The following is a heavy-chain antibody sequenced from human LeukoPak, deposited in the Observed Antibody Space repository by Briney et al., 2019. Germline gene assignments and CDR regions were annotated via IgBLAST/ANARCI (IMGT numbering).Heavy chain of an antibody. CDR2: IYYSGST. CDR1: GGSISGGGYY. D-gene: IGHD3-10*01. J-gene: IGHJ4*02. V-gene: IGHV4-31*03. CDR3: ARDNYYYGSGTRTFDY. Sequence: PSETLSLTCTVSGGSISGGGYYWNWIRQYPGKGLEWIGSIYYSGSTGYNPSLKSRVTISVDTSKNHLSLKLSPVTAADTAVYYCARDNYYYGSGTRTFDYWGQGTLVTVSS.